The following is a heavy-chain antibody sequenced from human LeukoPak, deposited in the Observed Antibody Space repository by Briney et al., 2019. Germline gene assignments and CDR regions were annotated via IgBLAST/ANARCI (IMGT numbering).Heavy chain of an antibody. D-gene: IGHD1-26*01. J-gene: IGHJ4*02. CDR3: AKGPLRAREQPTSYFDY. CDR1: GFTFSSYG. CDR2: IRYDGSDR. V-gene: IGHV3-30*02. Sequence: GGSLRLSCAASGFTFSSYGMHWVRQAPGKGLEWVTFIRYDGSDRYYADSVKGRFTISRDNSKNTLYLQMNSLRAEDTAVYYCAKGPLRAREQPTSYFDYWGQGTLVTVSS.